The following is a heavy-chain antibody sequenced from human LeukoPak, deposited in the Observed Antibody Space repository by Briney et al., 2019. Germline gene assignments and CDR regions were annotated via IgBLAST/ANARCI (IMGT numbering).Heavy chain of an antibody. V-gene: IGHV4-59*12. CDR2: IYYTGST. Sequence: SETLSLTCTVSGASISSYYWSWIRQPPGKGLEWIGYIYYTGSTNYNPSLKSRVTISVDTSKNQLSLKLSSVTAADTAVYYCARDSGTTGEVKFDPWGQGTLVTVSA. J-gene: IGHJ5*02. CDR1: GASISSYY. CDR3: ARDSGTTGEVKFDP. D-gene: IGHD3-10*01.